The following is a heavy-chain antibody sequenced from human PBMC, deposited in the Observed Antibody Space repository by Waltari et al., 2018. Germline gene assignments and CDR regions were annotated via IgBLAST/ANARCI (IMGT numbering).Heavy chain of an antibody. CDR1: GGTFSRYS. D-gene: IGHD2-21*02. CDR3: ARRGCGGDCWDYYYYGMDV. V-gene: IGHV1-69*02. J-gene: IGHJ6*02. Sequence: QVQLVQSGAEVKKPGSSVKVSCKASGGTFSRYSIRWVRQAPGPGLEWMGRIIPILGIANYAQKFQGRVTITADKSTSTAYMELSSLRSEDTAVYYCARRGCGGDCWDYYYYGMDVWGQGTTVTVSS. CDR2: IIPILGIA.